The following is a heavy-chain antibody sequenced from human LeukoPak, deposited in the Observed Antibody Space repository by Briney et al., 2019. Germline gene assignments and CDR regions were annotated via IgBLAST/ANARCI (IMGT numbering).Heavy chain of an antibody. Sequence: GESLKISCKGSGYSFTTYWIGWLRQMPGKGLECMGIIYPGDSDTRYSPSFQGQVTISADKSISTAYLQWSSLEASDTAIYYCARAQYTGKGSDAFDIWGQGTMVTVSS. J-gene: IGHJ3*02. V-gene: IGHV5-51*01. D-gene: IGHD2-8*02. CDR1: GYSFTTYW. CDR2: IYPGDSDT. CDR3: ARAQYTGKGSDAFDI.